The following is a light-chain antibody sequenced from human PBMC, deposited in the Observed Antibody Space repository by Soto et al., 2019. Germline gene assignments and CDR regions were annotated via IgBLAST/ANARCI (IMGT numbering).Light chain of an antibody. V-gene: IGLV2-8*01. CDR2: EVS. J-gene: IGLJ1*01. CDR3: SSYAGSNSYV. Sequence: QSALTQPPSASGSPGQSVTISCTGTSSDVGGYKYVSWYQQHPGKAPKLMIYEVSKRPSGVPDRFSGSKSGNTASPTVSGLQAEDEADYYCSSYAGSNSYVFGTGTKVTVL. CDR1: SSDVGGYKY.